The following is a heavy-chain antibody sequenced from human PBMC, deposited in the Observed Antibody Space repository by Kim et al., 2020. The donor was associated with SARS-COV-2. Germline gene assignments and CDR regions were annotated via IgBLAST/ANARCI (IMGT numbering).Heavy chain of an antibody. V-gene: IGHV3-23*01. D-gene: IGHD6-13*01. CDR1: GFTFSSYA. CDR3: AKFRHIAAAGTTAGSDV. J-gene: IGHJ6*02. CDR2: ISGSGGST. Sequence: GGSLRLSCAASGFTFSSYAMSWVRQAPGKGLEWVSAISGSGGSTYYADSVKGRFTISRDNSKNTLYLQMNSLRAEDTAVYYCAKFRHIAAAGTTAGSDVWGQGTTVTVSS.